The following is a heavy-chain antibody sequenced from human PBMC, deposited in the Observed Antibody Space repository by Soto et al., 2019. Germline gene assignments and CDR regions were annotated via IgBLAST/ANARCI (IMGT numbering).Heavy chain of an antibody. CDR2: IIAITGTS. Sequence: SSVKRSCKASGYTFSIYPISRGRHAPGQGLEWMGWIIAITGTSNYAQKFQGRVTMTSERSTSTAYMELRSLRSDATAVYHCARGIGDTTMGAEYWGQRTL. CDR1: GYTFSIYP. J-gene: IGHJ4*02. V-gene: IGHV1-69*06. D-gene: IGHD5-18*01. CDR3: ARGIGDTTMGAEY.